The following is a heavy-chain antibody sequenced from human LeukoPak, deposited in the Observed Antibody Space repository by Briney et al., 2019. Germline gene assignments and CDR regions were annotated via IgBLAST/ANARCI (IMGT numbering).Heavy chain of an antibody. J-gene: IGHJ4*02. CDR3: ASGRFTLRY. D-gene: IGHD3-3*01. Sequence: GGSLRLSCAASAFTFSSYSMNWVRQAPGKGLEWVSYISSSSSTIYYADSVKGRFTISRDNAKNSLYLQMNSLRAEDTAVYYCASGRFTLRYWGQGTLVTVPS. V-gene: IGHV3-48*01. CDR1: AFTFSSYS. CDR2: ISSSSSTI.